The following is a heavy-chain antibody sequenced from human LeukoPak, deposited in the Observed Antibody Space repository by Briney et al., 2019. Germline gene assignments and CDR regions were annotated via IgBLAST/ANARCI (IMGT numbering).Heavy chain of an antibody. CDR2: ISFDGTQT. D-gene: IGHD2-15*01. Sequence: PGGSLRLSCVGSGFRFSSYDMNWVRQAPGRGLEWLAVISFDGTQTYYAHSVKGRFTISRDNSKSTLYLQMNSLTAADTAVYYCAKDRERAAALDYWGPGTLVTVS. CDR1: GFRFSSYD. CDR3: AKDRERAAALDY. J-gene: IGHJ4*02. V-gene: IGHV3-30*18.